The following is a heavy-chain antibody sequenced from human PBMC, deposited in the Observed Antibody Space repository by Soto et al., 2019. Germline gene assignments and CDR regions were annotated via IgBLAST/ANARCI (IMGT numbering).Heavy chain of an antibody. Sequence: GGSLRLSCAASGFTFSSYAMSWVRQAPGKGLEWVSAISGSGGSTYYADSGKGRFTISRDNSKNTLYLQMNSLRAEDTAVYYCAKDSLSGSCYSWGQGTLVTVSS. CDR3: AKDSLSGSCYS. CDR1: GFTFSSYA. CDR2: ISGSGGST. D-gene: IGHD2-15*01. V-gene: IGHV3-23*01. J-gene: IGHJ4*02.